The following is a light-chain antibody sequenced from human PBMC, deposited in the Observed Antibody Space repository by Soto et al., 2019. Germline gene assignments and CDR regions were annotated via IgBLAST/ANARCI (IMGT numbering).Light chain of an antibody. Sequence: DIQMTQSPSTLSASVGDRVTITCRASQSISSWLAWYQQKPGKAPKLLIYDASSLEXGVPSRFXXXXXXXXXXXXXXXXQPDDFATYYCQQYNSYPITFGQGTRLEIK. CDR3: QQYNSYPIT. CDR1: QSISSW. J-gene: IGKJ5*01. V-gene: IGKV1-5*01. CDR2: DAS.